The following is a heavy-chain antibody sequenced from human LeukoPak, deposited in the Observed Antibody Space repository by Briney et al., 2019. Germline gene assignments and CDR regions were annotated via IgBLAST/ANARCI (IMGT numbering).Heavy chain of an antibody. CDR3: ARDRRDGYNGLDY. V-gene: IGHV3-30*04. D-gene: IGHD5-24*01. CDR1: GFTFSSYA. Sequence: GGSLRLSCAASGFTFSSYAMHWVRQAPGKGLEWVAVISYDGSNKYYADSVKGRFTISRDNSKNTLYLQMNSLRAEDTAVYYCARDRRDGYNGLDYWGQGTLVTVSS. CDR2: ISYDGSNK. J-gene: IGHJ4*02.